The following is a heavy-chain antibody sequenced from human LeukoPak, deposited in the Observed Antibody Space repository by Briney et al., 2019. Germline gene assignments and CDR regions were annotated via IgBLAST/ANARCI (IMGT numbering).Heavy chain of an antibody. V-gene: IGHV4-28*01. J-gene: IGHJ4*02. CDR2: IYYSGNT. CDR3: ASPSGSYGWVGY. Sequence: SDTLSLTCAVSGYSISISNWWGWIRQPPGKGLEWIGYIYYSGNTYYNPSLKSRVTVSVDTSKNQFSLKLSSVTAVDTAVYYCASPSGSYGWVGYWGQGTLVTVSS. CDR1: GYSISISNW. D-gene: IGHD1-26*01.